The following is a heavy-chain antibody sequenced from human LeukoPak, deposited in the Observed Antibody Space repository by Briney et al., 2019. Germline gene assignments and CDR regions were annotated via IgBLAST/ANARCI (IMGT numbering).Heavy chain of an antibody. CDR1: GYTFTSYY. J-gene: IGHJ4*02. CDR2: INPSGGST. D-gene: IGHD3-10*01. CDR3: ARGFHQLLWFGELRGSPFDY. V-gene: IGHV1-46*01. Sequence: GASVKVSCKASGYTFTSYYMHWVRQAPGQGLEWMGIINPSGGSTSYAQKFQGRVTMTRDTSTSTVYMELSSLRSEDTAVYYCARGFHQLLWFGELRGSPFDYWGQGTLVTVSS.